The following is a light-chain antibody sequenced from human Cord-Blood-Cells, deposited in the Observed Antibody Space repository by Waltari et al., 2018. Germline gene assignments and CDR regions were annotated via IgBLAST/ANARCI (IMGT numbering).Light chain of an antibody. V-gene: IGLV2-23*02. CDR1: SSDVGSYNL. Sequence: QSALTQPASVSGSPGQSITISCTGTSSDVGSYNLVSWYQQHPGKAPKLMIYEVSKRPSGVSHRFSGSKSGNTASLTISGLQAEDEADYYCCSYAGSPWVFGGGTKLTVL. CDR2: EVS. CDR3: CSYAGSPWV. J-gene: IGLJ3*02.